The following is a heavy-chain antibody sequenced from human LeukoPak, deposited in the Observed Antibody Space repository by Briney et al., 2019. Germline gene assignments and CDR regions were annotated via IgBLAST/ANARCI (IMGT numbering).Heavy chain of an antibody. V-gene: IGHV3-23*01. D-gene: IGHD3-22*01. CDR1: GFTFSSYW. J-gene: IGHJ4*02. CDR3: AKAVDSSGYRPTDY. CDR2: ISGSGGST. Sequence: GGSLRLSCAASGFTFSSYWMSWVRQAPGKGLEWVSAISGSGGSTYYADSVKGRFTISRDNSKNTLYLQMNSLRAEDTAVYYCAKAVDSSGYRPTDYWGQGTLVTVSS.